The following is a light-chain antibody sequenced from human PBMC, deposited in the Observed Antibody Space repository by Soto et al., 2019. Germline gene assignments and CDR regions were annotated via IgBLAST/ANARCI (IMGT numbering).Light chain of an antibody. V-gene: IGKV1-39*01. Sequence: DIQMTQSPSTLSASVGDRVTITCRASQSIINWLGWYQHKPGTAPNLLSYAASSLQSGVPSRFSGSGSGTDFTLTISSLQPEDFVTYYCQQSFGTPPTFGGGTKVEIK. CDR2: AAS. J-gene: IGKJ4*01. CDR3: QQSFGTPPT. CDR1: QSIINW.